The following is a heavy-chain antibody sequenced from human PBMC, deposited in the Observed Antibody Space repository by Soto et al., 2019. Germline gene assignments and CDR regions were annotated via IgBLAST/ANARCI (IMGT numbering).Heavy chain of an antibody. CDR1: GFTFSSNW. Sequence: VQLLESGGGLVQPGGSLRLSCAASGFTFSSNWIAWVRQMPGKGLERMGIIYPGDSDTRYSPSFQGQVTISADKSINTAYLQWSSLKASDTAMYYCARGSCYHNYWGQGTLVTVSS. D-gene: IGHD5-12*01. CDR3: ARGSCYHNY. J-gene: IGHJ4*02. CDR2: IYPGDSDT. V-gene: IGHV5-51*01.